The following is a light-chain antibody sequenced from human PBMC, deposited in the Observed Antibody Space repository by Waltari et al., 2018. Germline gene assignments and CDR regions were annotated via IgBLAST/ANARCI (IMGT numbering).Light chain of an antibody. CDR1: QDIRID. J-gene: IGKJ1*01. V-gene: IGKV1-6*01. Sequence: AIQMTQSPSSLSASVGDRVTITCRASQDIRIDLAWYQQKPGKAPNLLIYAESTLQSGVPLRFSASGSGTDFTLTISSLRPEDSATYYCLQDYNYPRTFGQGTKVEIK. CDR3: LQDYNYPRT. CDR2: AES.